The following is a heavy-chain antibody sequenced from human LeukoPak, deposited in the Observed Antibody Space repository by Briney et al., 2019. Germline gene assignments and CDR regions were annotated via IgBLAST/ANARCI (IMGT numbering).Heavy chain of an antibody. CDR2: IWYDGSNK. V-gene: IGHV3-33*08. J-gene: IGHJ1*01. Sequence: GGSLRLSCTASGFTFSNFWMGWVRQAPGKGLEWVAVIWYDGSNKYYADSVKGRFTISRDSSKNTLYLQMSSLRAEDTAVYYCARAHYYGSGSYYQYFQHWGQGTLVTVSS. D-gene: IGHD3-10*01. CDR3: ARAHYYGSGSYYQYFQH. CDR1: GFTFSNFW.